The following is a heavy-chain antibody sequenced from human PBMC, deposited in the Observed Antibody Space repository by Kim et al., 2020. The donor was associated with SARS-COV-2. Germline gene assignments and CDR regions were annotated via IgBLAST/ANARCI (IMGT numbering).Heavy chain of an antibody. D-gene: IGHD1-1*01. CDR2: ISYDGINK. Sequence: GGSLRLSCAASGFTFSSHALHWVRQAPGKGLEWVAVISYDGINKYYADSVKGRFTISRDNSKNTLYLQMDSLRIDDAAVYYCAKGLERGHYYYSMDVWGQGTTVTVSS. J-gene: IGHJ6*02. V-gene: IGHV3-30-3*01. CDR1: GFTFSSHA. CDR3: AKGLERGHYYYSMDV.